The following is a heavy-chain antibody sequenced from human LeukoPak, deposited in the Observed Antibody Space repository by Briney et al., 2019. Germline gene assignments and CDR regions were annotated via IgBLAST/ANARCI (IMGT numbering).Heavy chain of an antibody. CDR2: ISYDGSNK. J-gene: IGHJ4*02. V-gene: IGHV3-30-3*01. Sequence: TGGSLRLSCAASGFTFSSYAMHWVRQAPGKGLEWVAVISYDGSNKYYADSVKGRFTISRDNSRNTLYLQMNSLRAEDTAVYYCARERGLDYWGQGTLVTVSS. CDR1: GFTFSSYA. CDR3: ARERGLDY.